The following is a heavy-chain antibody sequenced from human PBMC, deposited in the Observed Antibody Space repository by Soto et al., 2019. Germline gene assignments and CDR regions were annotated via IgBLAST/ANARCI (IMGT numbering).Heavy chain of an antibody. V-gene: IGHV3-33*01. CDR2: IWYDGSNK. CDR3: ARDRYSSGWYDLDL. D-gene: IGHD6-19*01. Sequence: QVQLVESGGGVVQPGRSLRLSCAASGFTFSSYGMHWVRQAPGKGLEWVAVIWYDGSNKYYADSVKGRFTISRDNSKNALYLQMNSLRVGHTAVYYCARDRYSSGWYDLDLWGQGTLVTVSS. CDR1: GFTFSSYG. J-gene: IGHJ4*02.